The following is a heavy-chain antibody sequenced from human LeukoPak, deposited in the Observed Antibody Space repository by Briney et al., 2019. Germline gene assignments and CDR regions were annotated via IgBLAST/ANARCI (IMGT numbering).Heavy chain of an antibody. J-gene: IGHJ4*02. V-gene: IGHV4-39*07. CDR1: GGSISSSSYY. CDR2: INHSGST. Sequence: PSETLSLTCTVSGGSISSSSYYWGWIRQPPGKGLEWIGEINHSGSTNYNPSLTSRVTISVDTAKNQFSLKLSSVTAADTAVYYCARLSRGSYVDYWGQGTLVTVSS. D-gene: IGHD3-16*01. CDR3: ARLSRGSYVDY.